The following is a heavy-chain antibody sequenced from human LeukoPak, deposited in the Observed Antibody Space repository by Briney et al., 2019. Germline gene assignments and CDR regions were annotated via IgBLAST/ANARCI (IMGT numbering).Heavy chain of an antibody. CDR2: INHSGST. CDR1: GGSFSGYY. V-gene: IGHV4-34*01. Sequence: SETLSLTCAVYGGSFSGYYWSWIRQPPGKGLEWIGEINHSGSTNYNPSLKSRVTMSVDTSKNQFSLKLSSVTAADTAVYYCARAVRYYDFWSGYSDAFDIWGQGTMVTVSS. CDR3: ARAVRYYDFWSGYSDAFDI. D-gene: IGHD3-3*01. J-gene: IGHJ3*02.